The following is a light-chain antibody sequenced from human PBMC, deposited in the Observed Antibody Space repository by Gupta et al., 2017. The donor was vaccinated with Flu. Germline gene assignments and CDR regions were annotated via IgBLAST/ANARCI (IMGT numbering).Light chain of an antibody. CDR1: QGIRNA. Sequence: PSSLSWYVGDIVTITCRARQGIRNALGWYQQKPGKAPNLLISGASTLQIGVPSRFSGSGSGTDFTLTISSLQPEDFATYYCQQYNTSPRTFGQGTKVEIK. V-gene: IGKV1-6*01. CDR2: GAS. J-gene: IGKJ1*01. CDR3: QQYNTSPRT.